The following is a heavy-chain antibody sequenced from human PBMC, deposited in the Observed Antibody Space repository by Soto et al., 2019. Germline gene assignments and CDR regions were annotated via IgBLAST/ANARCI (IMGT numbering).Heavy chain of an antibody. D-gene: IGHD3-22*01. J-gene: IGHJ4*02. Sequence: GGSLRLSCAASGFIFSRYEMNWVRQAPGKGLEWVSYINTRGNIIHYADSVKGRFTISRDNAENSLYLQMNSLRAEDTTVYYCARDIDYYDSSGYQDYWGQGSLVTVSS. CDR1: GFIFSRYE. V-gene: IGHV3-48*03. CDR3: ARDIDYYDSSGYQDY. CDR2: INTRGNII.